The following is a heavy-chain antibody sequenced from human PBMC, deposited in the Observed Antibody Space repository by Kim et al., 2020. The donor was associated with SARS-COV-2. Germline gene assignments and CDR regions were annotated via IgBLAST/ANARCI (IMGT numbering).Heavy chain of an antibody. CDR3: ARDSNYYDSSGYYYTPNWFDP. CDR2: IIPIFGTA. J-gene: IGHJ5*02. Sequence: SVKVSCKASGGTFSSYAISWVRQAPGQGLEWMGGIIPIFGTANYAQKFQGRVTITADESTSTAYMELSSLRSEDTAVYHCARDSNYYDSSGYYYTPNWFDPWGQGTLVTVSS. V-gene: IGHV1-69*13. CDR1: GGTFSSYA. D-gene: IGHD3-22*01.